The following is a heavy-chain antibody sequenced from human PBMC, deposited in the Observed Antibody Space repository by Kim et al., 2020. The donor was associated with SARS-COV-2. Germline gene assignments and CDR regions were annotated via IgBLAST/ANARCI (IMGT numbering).Heavy chain of an antibody. CDR2: ISYDGSNK. CDR3: AKDEYGMDV. J-gene: IGHJ6*02. CDR1: GFTFSTYA. Sequence: LSLTCAASGFTFSTYAMHWIRQAPGKGLEWVAVISYDGSNKYYVDSVKGQFTISRDNSKNTLYLQMNSLRAEDTAVYYCAKDEYGMDVWGQGTTVTVSS. D-gene: IGHD6-6*01. V-gene: IGHV3-30*18.